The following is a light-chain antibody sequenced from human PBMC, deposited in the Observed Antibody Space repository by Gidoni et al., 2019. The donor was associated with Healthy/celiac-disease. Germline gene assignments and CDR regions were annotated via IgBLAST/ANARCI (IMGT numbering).Light chain of an antibody. CDR3: QQRSNWPRTT. Sequence: EIVLTQSPATLSLSPGERATLSCRASRSVSSYLAWYQQKPGQAPRLLIYDASNRATGIPARFSGSGSGTDFTLTISSLEPEDFAVYYCQQRSNWPRTTFXQXTKVEIK. CDR2: DAS. CDR1: RSVSSY. V-gene: IGKV3-11*01. J-gene: IGKJ1*01.